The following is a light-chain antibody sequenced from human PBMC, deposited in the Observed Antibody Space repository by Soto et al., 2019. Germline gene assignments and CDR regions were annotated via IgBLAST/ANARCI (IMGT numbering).Light chain of an antibody. CDR2: GAS. J-gene: IGKJ2*01. CDR3: QQYGSSPYT. V-gene: IGKV3-20*01. Sequence: EIVLTQSPGTLSLSPGERATLSCRASQSVSSSYLAWYQQKPGQAPRLLIYGASSRATGIPDSFSGSGSGTDFTLTISSLEPEDFAVYYCQQYGSSPYTFGQGTKLETK. CDR1: QSVSSSY.